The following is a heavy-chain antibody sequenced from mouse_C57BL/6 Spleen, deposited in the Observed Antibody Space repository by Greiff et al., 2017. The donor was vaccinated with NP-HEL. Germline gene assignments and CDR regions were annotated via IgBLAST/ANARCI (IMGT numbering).Heavy chain of an antibody. CDR1: GYSITSGYY. CDR2: ISYDGSN. D-gene: IGHD2-4*01. Sequence: VQLKESGPGLVKPSQSLSLTCSVTGYSITSGYYWNWIRQFPGNKLEWMGYISYDGSNNYNPSLKNRIPITRDTSKNQFFLKLNSVTTEDTATYYCARRGIYDYDWFAYWGQGTLVTVSA. CDR3: ARRGIYDYDWFAY. V-gene: IGHV3-6*01. J-gene: IGHJ3*01.